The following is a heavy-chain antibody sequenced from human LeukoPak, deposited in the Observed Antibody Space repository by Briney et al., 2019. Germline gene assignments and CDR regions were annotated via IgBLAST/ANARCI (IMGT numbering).Heavy chain of an antibody. V-gene: IGHV4-59*01. CDR2: IYYSGST. CDR1: GGSISSYY. J-gene: IGHJ4*02. CDR3: ARGQRYYYDSSGPYYFDY. D-gene: IGHD3-22*01. Sequence: SETLSLTCTVSGGSISSYYWSWIRQPPGKGLEWIGYIYYSGSTNYNPSLKSRVTTSVDTSKNQFSLKLSSVTAADTAVYYCARGQRYYYDSSGPYYFDYWGQGTLVTVSS.